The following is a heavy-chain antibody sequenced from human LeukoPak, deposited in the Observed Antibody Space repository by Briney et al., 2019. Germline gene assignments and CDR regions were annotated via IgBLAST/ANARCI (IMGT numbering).Heavy chain of an antibody. CDR1: GGSISSGSYY. D-gene: IGHD2-2*01. CDR3: ARAYCSSTSCPNPMDV. J-gene: IGHJ6*03. CDR2: TYTSGST. V-gene: IGHV4-61*02. Sequence: SETLSLTCTVSGGSISSGSYYWSWIRQPAGKGLEWIGRTYTSGSTNYNPSLKSRVTISVDTSKNQFSLKLSSVTAADTAVYYCARAYCSSTSCPNPMDVWGKGTTVTVSS.